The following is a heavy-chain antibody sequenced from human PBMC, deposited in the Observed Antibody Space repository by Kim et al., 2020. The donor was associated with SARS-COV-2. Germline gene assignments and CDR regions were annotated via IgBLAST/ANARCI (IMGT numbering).Heavy chain of an antibody. D-gene: IGHD3-22*01. V-gene: IGHV1-8*01. CDR2: MNPNSGNT. CDR1: GYTFTSYD. J-gene: IGHJ3*02. Sequence: ASVKVSCKASGYTFTSYDINWVRQATGQGLEWMGWMNPNSGNTGYAQKFQGRVTMTRNTSISTAYMELSSLRSEDTAVYYCARGLKPPTRYYYDSSGYKWFAFDIWGQGTMVTVSS. CDR3: ARGLKPPTRYYYDSSGYKWFAFDI.